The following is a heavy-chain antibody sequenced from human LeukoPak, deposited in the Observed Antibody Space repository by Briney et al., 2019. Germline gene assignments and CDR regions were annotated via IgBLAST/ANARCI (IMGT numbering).Heavy chain of an antibody. CDR1: GGSISSGSYY. Sequence: PSETLSLTCTVSGGSISSGSYYWSWIRQPAGKGLEWVGRIYTSGSTNYNPSLKSRVTISVDTSKNQFSLKLSSVTAADTAVYYCARGSGSYLTYYYYYMDVWGKGTTVTISS. D-gene: IGHD3-10*01. CDR2: IYTSGST. CDR3: ARGSGSYLTYYYYYMDV. V-gene: IGHV4-61*02. J-gene: IGHJ6*03.